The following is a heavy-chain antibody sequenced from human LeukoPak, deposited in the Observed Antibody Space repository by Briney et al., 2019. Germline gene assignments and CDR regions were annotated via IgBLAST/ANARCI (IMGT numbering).Heavy chain of an antibody. Sequence: PSGGSLRLSCAASGFTFSSYGMHRVRQAPGKGLEWVAVIWYDGSNKYYADSVKGRFTISRDNSKNTLYLQMNSLRAEDTAVYYCAREIVDTAMVHFDYWGQGTLVTVSS. D-gene: IGHD5-18*01. CDR1: GFTFSSYG. V-gene: IGHV3-33*01. CDR2: IWYDGSNK. J-gene: IGHJ4*02. CDR3: AREIVDTAMVHFDY.